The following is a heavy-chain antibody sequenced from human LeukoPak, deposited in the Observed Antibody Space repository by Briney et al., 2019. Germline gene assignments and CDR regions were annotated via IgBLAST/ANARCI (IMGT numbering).Heavy chain of an antibody. CDR3: VRGGSPPTSTWSLDE. D-gene: IGHD2-2*01. CDR1: GFTFSGFG. J-gene: IGHJ4*02. CDR2: ISYSARHE. V-gene: IGHV3-30*03. Sequence: GGSLRLSCVASGFTFSGFGMHWVRQAPGKGLEWVAVISYSARHEYYRDSVKGRFSISRDNSKNTVSLQMDSLTIEDTAVYYCVRGGSPPTSTWSLDEWGQGTLVSVSS.